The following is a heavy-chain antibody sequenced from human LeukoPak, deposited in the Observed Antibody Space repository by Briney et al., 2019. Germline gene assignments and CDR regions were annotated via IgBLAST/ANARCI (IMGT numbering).Heavy chain of an antibody. V-gene: IGHV3-69-1*01. D-gene: IGHD5-12*01. CDR3: ARSRSGYYEDY. Sequence: GGSLRLSCAASGFTFSSYDMRWVRQAPGKGLEWVSAISDSGNTYHADSVKGRFTISRDNAKNSLSLQLNSLSAEDTALYYCARSRSGYYEDYWGQGTLVTVSS. CDR1: GFTFSSYD. CDR2: ISDSGNT. J-gene: IGHJ4*02.